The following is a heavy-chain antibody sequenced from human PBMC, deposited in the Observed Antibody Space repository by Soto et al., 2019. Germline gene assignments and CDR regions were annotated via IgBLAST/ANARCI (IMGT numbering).Heavy chain of an antibody. CDR3: AKFSYDSSGYLFDY. CDR1: GFTFSSYA. Sequence: GGSLRLSCSASGFTFSSYAMSWVRQAPGKGLEWVSAISGSGGSTYYADSVKGRFTISRDNSKNTLYLQMNSLRAEDTAVYYCAKFSYDSSGYLFDYWGQGTLVTVSS. CDR2: ISGSGGST. V-gene: IGHV3-23*01. J-gene: IGHJ4*02. D-gene: IGHD3-22*01.